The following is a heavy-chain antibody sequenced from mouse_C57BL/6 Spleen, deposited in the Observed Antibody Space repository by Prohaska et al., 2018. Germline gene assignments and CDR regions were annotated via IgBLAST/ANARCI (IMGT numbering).Heavy chain of an antibody. CDR3: AKESYDYSYYFYY. V-gene: IGHV1-19*01. D-gene: IGHD2-4*01. Sequence: PGASVKMSCKASGYTFTDYYMNWVKQSHGKSLEWIGVINPYNGGTSYNQKFKGKATLTVDKSSSTAYMELNSLTSEDSAVYYCAKESYDYSYYFYYWRQGTTLTVS. CDR2: INPYNGGT. CDR1: GYTFTDYY. J-gene: IGHJ2*01.